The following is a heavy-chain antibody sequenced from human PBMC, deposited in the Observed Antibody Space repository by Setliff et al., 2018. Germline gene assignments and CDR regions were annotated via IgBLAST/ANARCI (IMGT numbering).Heavy chain of an antibody. CDR1: GGTFSDYH. V-gene: IGHV4-34*01. Sequence: PSETLSLTCAAYGGTFSDYHWTWIRQSPGKGLEWIGEINHRGSTNYNPSLKSRVTISIDTSRDQFSLKLISMIAADTAVYYCARGRNIAARLLDSWGQGTLVT. D-gene: IGHD6-6*01. CDR3: ARGRNIAARLLDS. J-gene: IGHJ4*02. CDR2: INHRGST.